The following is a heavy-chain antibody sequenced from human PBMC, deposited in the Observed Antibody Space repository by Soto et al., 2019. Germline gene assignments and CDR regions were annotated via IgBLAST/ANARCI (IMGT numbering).Heavy chain of an antibody. Sequence: XGSLGLYCAACGFTFSDHYIDWVRQAPGNGLEWVGRTRNKANSYTTEYAASVKGRFTISRDDSKNSLYLQMNSLKTEDTAVYYCARGLRRYCSGGSCYYFDSWGQGTLVTVSS. CDR1: GFTFSDHY. V-gene: IGHV3-72*01. J-gene: IGHJ4*02. CDR3: ARGLRRYCSGGSCYYFDS. CDR2: TRNKANSYTT. D-gene: IGHD2-15*01.